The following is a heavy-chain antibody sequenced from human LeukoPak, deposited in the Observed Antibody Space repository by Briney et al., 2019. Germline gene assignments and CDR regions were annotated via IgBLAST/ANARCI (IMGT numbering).Heavy chain of an antibody. CDR3: ARDRSGSYGAFDY. J-gene: IGHJ4*02. CDR1: GYSFTGHF. D-gene: IGHD1-26*01. V-gene: IGHV1-2*02. CDR2: INPNSGTT. Sequence: ASVKVSCKASGYSFTGHFIYWVRQAPGQGLEWMGWINPNSGTTNYAQKFRGRVTMTRDTSISTADMDLGRLTSDDTAVYYCARDRSGSYGAFDYWGQGTLVTVSS.